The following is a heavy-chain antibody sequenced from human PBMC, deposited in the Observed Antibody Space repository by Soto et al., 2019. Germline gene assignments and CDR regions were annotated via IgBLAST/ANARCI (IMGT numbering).Heavy chain of an antibody. Sequence: QVQLQESGPGLVKPSQTLSLTCTVSGCSINSDGYYWSWIRQHPGKGLEWIGYIHYSGNTYYNPSLKSRITIAIDTSKNQFSLQLSSVTVADTSVYFCARDSLDSIGNFMRHPDAFDVWGQGTGVAVSS. V-gene: IGHV4-31*03. CDR2: IHYSGNT. D-gene: IGHD3-22*01. CDR1: GCSINSDGYY. CDR3: ARDSLDSIGNFMRHPDAFDV. J-gene: IGHJ3*01.